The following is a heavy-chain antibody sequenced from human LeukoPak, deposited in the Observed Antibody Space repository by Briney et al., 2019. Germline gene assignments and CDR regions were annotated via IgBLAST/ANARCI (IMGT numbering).Heavy chain of an antibody. CDR1: GFTSSSYW. CDR2: IKQDGSEK. V-gene: IGHV3-7*03. J-gene: IGHJ6*03. Sequence: PGGSLRLSCASSGFTSSSYWMSWVRQAPGKGLEWVANIKQDGSEKYYVDSVKGRFTISRDNSKNTLYLQMNSLRAEDTAVYYCATGTNLYYYYYYYMDVWGKGTTVTVSS. D-gene: IGHD2-8*01. CDR3: ATGTNLYYYYYYYMDV.